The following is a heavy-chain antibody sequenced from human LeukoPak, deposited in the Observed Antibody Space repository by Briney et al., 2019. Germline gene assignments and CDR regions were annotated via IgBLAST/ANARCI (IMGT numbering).Heavy chain of an antibody. J-gene: IGHJ4*02. D-gene: IGHD5-18*01. CDR1: GGSFSGYY. CDR3: TKSCSYGYWPTDYFDY. CDR2: INHSGST. Sequence: PSETLSLTCAVYGGSFSGYYWSWIRQPPGKGLEWIGEINHSGSTNYNPSLKSRVTISVDTSKNQFCLKLSSVTAADPAVCYCTKSCSYGYWPTDYFDYWGQGTLVTVSS. V-gene: IGHV4-34*01.